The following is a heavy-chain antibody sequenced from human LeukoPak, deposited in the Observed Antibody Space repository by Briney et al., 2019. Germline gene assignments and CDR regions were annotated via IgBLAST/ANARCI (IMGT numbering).Heavy chain of an antibody. CDR2: MNPNSGNT. CDR3: ARGGEYYYDSSGLGEDY. Sequence: ASVKVSCKASGYTFTSYDINWVRQATGQGLEWMGWMNPNSGNTGYAQKFQGRVTMTRNTSISTAYMELSSLRSEDTAVYYCARGGEYYYDSSGLGEDYWGQGTLVTASS. V-gene: IGHV1-8*01. CDR1: GYTFTSYD. J-gene: IGHJ4*02. D-gene: IGHD3-22*01.